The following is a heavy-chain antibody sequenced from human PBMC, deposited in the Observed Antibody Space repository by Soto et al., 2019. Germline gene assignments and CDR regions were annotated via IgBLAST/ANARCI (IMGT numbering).Heavy chain of an antibody. V-gene: IGHV5-51*01. CDR2: IYPGDSDI. J-gene: IGHJ4*02. CDR1: GYRFMSYW. D-gene: IGHD2-8*01. Sequence: PGESLKISCDALGYRFMSYWIGWVRQKPGEGLEWIGIIYPGDSDITYSPSFEGQVTLSVDKSVNTAYLQWSSLQAADTATYFCARRGTGATTSTKVFDYWGQGTLVTVSS. CDR3: ARRGTGATTSTKVFDY.